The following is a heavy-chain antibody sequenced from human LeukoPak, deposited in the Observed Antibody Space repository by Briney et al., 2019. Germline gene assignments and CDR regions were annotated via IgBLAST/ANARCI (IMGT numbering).Heavy chain of an antibody. J-gene: IGHJ4*02. Sequence: ASVKVSCKTSGYPFTGYYMHWVRQAPGQGLEWMGWINPSSGDTNYEQNFQGRVPMTRDTSISTAYMELSRLTSDDTAVYYCARDGNEAVAGTGAVTYWGQGTLVTVSS. V-gene: IGHV1-2*02. CDR1: GYPFTGYY. CDR3: ARDGNEAVAGTGAVTY. CDR2: INPSSGDT. D-gene: IGHD6-19*01.